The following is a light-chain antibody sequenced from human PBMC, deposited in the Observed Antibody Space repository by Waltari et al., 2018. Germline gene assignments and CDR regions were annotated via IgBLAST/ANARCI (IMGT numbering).Light chain of an antibody. CDR2: DTS. CDR1: ESVYKY. CDR3: QQGSILPLT. Sequence: EVVLTQSPVPLSLSAGEGASLSFRARESVYKYLAWYQQRPGQPPRRLIYDTSNRAAGVPGRFSGSGYGTDFTLTITSLEAEDFAVYFCQQGSILPLTFGGGTRVEIK. J-gene: IGKJ4*01. V-gene: IGKV3-11*01.